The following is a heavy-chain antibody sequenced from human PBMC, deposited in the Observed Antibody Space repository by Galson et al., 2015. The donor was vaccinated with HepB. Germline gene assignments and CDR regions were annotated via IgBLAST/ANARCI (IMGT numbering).Heavy chain of an antibody. CDR2: MSPNTGDT. CDR3: AKRGRLAAAGITQFDP. CDR1: GYTFTSYD. V-gene: IGHV1-8*01. J-gene: IGHJ5*02. D-gene: IGHD6-13*01. Sequence: SVKVSCKASGYTFTSYDINWVRPATGQGLEWMGWMSPNTGDTGSAQKLQGRVTMTRDTSLTTAYMELRSLTSEDTAVYYCAKRGRLAAAGITQFDPWGQGTLVTVSS.